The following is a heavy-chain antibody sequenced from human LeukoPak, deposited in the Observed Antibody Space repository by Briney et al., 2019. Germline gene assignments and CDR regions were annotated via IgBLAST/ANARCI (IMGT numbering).Heavy chain of an antibody. CDR1: EFTFSSYS. Sequence: PGGSLRLSCAASEFTFSSYSINWVRQAPGKGQEWVSYISTIDSIIYYADSVRGRFTISRDNSKNTLYLQVNSLRPEDTAVYYCTRDLSGHYSIDYWGQGTLVTVSS. D-gene: IGHD3-22*01. CDR3: TRDLSGHYSIDY. J-gene: IGHJ4*02. V-gene: IGHV3-48*01. CDR2: ISTIDSII.